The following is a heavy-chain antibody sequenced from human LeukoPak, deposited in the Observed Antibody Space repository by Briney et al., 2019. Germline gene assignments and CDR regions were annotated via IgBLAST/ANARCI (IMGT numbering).Heavy chain of an antibody. CDR2: ISSTGST. CDR3: AREGITMVRGVYPYYYYYYMDV. V-gene: IGHV4-61*02. CDR1: GGSVNSGSYH. J-gene: IGHJ6*03. D-gene: IGHD3-10*01. Sequence: PSQTLSLTCSVSGGSVNSGSYHWSWIRQPAAKGLEWIGRISSTGSTNYNPSLKSRVTISVDTSKNQFSLKLSSVTAADTAVYYCAREGITMVRGVYPYYYYYYMDVWGKGTTVTVSS.